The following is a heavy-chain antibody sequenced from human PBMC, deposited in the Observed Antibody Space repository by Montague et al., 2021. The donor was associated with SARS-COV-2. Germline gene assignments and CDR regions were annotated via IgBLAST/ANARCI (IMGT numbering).Heavy chain of an antibody. D-gene: IGHD6-19*01. Sequence: SETLSLTCAVYGASFNGYHWTWIRQSPGRGLEWIGEVIHSGKTSYNPSLQSRLTMSVDTYKKQFSLRLSSVTAADTAVYYCARGGRQWLVIDPRYYFDYWGQGTLVTVSS. CDR1: GASFNGYH. J-gene: IGHJ4*01. CDR2: VIHSGKT. CDR3: ARGGRQWLVIDPRYYFDY. V-gene: IGHV4-34*01.